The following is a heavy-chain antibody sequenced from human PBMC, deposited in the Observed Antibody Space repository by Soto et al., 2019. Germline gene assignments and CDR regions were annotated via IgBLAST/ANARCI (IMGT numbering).Heavy chain of an antibody. CDR1: GGSISSYY. D-gene: IGHD4-17*01. V-gene: IGHV4-59*08. Sequence: SETLSLTCTVSGGSISSYYWSWIRQSPGKGLEWIGYIYYSGSTNYNPSLKSRVTISIDTSKNQFSLNLSSVTAADTAVYYCARGNDYGDRLIDYWGQGTLVTVSS. J-gene: IGHJ4*02. CDR3: ARGNDYGDRLIDY. CDR2: IYYSGST.